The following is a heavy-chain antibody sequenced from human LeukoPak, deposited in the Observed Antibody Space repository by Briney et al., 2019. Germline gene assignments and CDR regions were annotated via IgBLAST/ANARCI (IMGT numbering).Heavy chain of an antibody. Sequence: TLSLTCTVSGGSISSGSYYWSWIRQPAGKGLEWIGRIYTSGSTNYNPSLKSRVTISVDTSKNQFSLKLSSVTAADTAVYYCARVTAAAISYFDYWGQGTLVTVSS. J-gene: IGHJ4*02. V-gene: IGHV4-61*02. CDR2: IYTSGST. CDR1: GGSISSGSYY. CDR3: ARVTAAAISYFDY. D-gene: IGHD2-2*01.